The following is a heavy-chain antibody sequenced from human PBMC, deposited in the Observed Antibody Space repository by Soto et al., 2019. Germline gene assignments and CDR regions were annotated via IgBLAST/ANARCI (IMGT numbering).Heavy chain of an antibody. CDR3: ARESGITMVRGVIIGAFDI. CDR2: IYSGGST. D-gene: IGHD3-10*01. V-gene: IGHV3-66*01. Sequence: EVQLVESGGGLVQPGGSLRLSCAASGFTVSSNYMSWVRQAPGKGLEWVSVIYSGGSTYYADSVKGRFTISRDNSKNTLYLQMNSLRAEDTAVYYCARESGITMVRGVIIGAFDIWGQGTMVTVSS. J-gene: IGHJ3*02. CDR1: GFTVSSNY.